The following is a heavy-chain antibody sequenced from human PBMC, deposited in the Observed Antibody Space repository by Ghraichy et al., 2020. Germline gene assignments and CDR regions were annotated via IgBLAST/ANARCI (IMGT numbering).Heavy chain of an antibody. J-gene: IGHJ4*02. CDR3: ARDVSPNYYDSSGYPFGY. D-gene: IGHD3-22*01. Sequence: GGSLRLSCAASGFTFSSYWKHWVRQAPGKGLVWVSRINSDGSSTSYADSVKGRFTISRDNAKNTLYLQMNSLRAEDTAVYYCARDVSPNYYDSSGYPFGYWGQGTLVTVSS. V-gene: IGHV3-74*01. CDR2: INSDGSST. CDR1: GFTFSSYW.